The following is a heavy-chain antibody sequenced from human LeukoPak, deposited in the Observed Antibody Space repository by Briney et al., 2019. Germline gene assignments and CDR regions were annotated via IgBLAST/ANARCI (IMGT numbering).Heavy chain of an antibody. J-gene: IGHJ4*02. V-gene: IGHV3-21*01. Sequence: PGGSLRLSCAASGFTFSSYSMNWVRQAPGKGLEWVSSISSSSYIYYADSVKGRFTISRDNAKNSLYLQMNSLRAEDTAVYYCAREASGYYLDYWGQGTLVTVSS. CDR3: AREASGYYLDY. CDR2: ISSSSYI. CDR1: GFTFSSYS. D-gene: IGHD3-22*01.